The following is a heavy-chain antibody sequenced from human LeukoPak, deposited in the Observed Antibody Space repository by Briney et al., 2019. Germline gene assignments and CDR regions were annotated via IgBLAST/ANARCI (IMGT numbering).Heavy chain of an antibody. J-gene: IGHJ4*02. Sequence: GGSLRLSSAASGFTFSSYSMKWVRQAPGKGLEWVSSISSSSSYIYYADSVKGRFTISRDNAKNSLYLQMNSLRAEDTAVYYCAKDKADSSSAFDYWGQGPRSPSPQ. CDR2: ISSSSSYI. D-gene: IGHD6-6*01. CDR1: GFTFSSYS. V-gene: IGHV3-21*01. CDR3: AKDKADSSSAFDY.